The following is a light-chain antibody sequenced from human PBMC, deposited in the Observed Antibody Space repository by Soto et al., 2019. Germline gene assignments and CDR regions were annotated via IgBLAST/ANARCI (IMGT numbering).Light chain of an antibody. Sequence: DIVMTQSPDSLAVSLGERATINYKSSQTVLDSFNNKDYLTWYQQKPGQPPKLLIYWASTREFGVPDRFSGSGSGTDFTLTISSLQAEDVAVYYCQQYYSTPRTFGHGTKVEIK. J-gene: IGKJ1*01. CDR2: WAS. CDR3: QQYYSTPRT. V-gene: IGKV4-1*01. CDR1: QTVLDSFNNKDY.